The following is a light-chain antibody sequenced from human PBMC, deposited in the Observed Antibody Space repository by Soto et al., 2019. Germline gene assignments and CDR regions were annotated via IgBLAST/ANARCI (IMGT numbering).Light chain of an antibody. CDR2: DTS. V-gene: IGKV3-20*01. CDR3: LQYGNSPIT. CDR1: QTITNAY. Sequence: EIVMTQSPGTLSLSPGERATLSCRASQTITNAYLAWHQQKPGQAPRLLIYDTSSRATGIPDRFSGSGSGTDFTLTISRLEPEDFAVYYCLQYGNSPITFGQGTRLEIK. J-gene: IGKJ5*01.